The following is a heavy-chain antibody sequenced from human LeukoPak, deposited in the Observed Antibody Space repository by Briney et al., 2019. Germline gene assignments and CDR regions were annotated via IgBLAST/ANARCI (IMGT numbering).Heavy chain of an antibody. V-gene: IGHV3-23*01. CDR3: AKDSGSQGFDP. J-gene: IGHJ5*02. Sequence: PGGTLRLSCEASGFTFSSYGMSWVRQAPGKGLEWVSVISGSGRKTDYADSVKGRFTISRDNSKNTLYLQMNSLRAEDTAVYYCAKDSGSQGFDPWGQGTLVTVSS. CDR1: GFTFSSYG. CDR2: ISGSGRKT. D-gene: IGHD3-10*01.